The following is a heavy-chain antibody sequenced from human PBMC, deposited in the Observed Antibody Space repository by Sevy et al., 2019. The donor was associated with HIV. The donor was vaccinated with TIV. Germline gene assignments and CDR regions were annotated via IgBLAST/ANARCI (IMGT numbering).Heavy chain of an antibody. CDR3: ARDGVDSSGYYPHFDY. CDR1: GYSTSSGYY. Sequence: SETLSLTCAVSGYSTSSGYYWGWIRQPPGKGLEWIGSIYHSGRTYYNPSLKSRVTISVDTSKNQFSLKLSSVTAADTAVYYCARDGVDSSGYYPHFDYWGQGTLVTVSS. J-gene: IGHJ4*02. V-gene: IGHV4-38-2*02. CDR2: IYHSGRT. D-gene: IGHD3-22*01.